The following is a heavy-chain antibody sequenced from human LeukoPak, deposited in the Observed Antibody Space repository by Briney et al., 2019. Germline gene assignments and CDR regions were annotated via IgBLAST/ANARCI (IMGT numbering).Heavy chain of an antibody. D-gene: IGHD2-15*01. CDR1: GGSISSYY. CDR2: IYYSGST. V-gene: IGHV4-59*08. J-gene: IGHJ4*02. CDR3: ASTYCSGGSCYWALDY. Sequence: SETLSLTCTVSGGSISSYYWSWIRQPPGKGLEWIGYIYYSGSTNYNPSLKSRVTISVDTSKNQFSLKLSSVTAADTAVYYCASTYCSGGSCYWALDYWGQGTLATVSS.